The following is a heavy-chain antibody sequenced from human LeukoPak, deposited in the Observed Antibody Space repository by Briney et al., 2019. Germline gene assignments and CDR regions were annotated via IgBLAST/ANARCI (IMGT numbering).Heavy chain of an antibody. Sequence: GVLILSCAASGFAFSSYAMSWVRQAPGKGLEWVSAISGSGGSTYYADSVKGRFTISRANSKNTLYLQMNSLRAEDTAVCYCAKVSDDYGDCFDYWGQGTLVTVSS. CDR2: ISGSGGST. J-gene: IGHJ4*02. CDR3: AKVSDDYGDCFDY. V-gene: IGHV3-23*01. D-gene: IGHD4-17*01. CDR1: GFAFSSYA.